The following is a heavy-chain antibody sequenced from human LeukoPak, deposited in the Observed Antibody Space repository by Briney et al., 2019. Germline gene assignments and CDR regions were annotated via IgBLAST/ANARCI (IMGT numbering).Heavy chain of an antibody. Sequence: PSETLSLTCTVSGGSISSGSYYWSWIRQPAGKGLEWIGRIYTSGSTNYNPSLKSRVTISVDTSKNQFSLKLSSVTAADTAVYYCARDSGIAVAGFNWFDPRGQGTLVTVSS. V-gene: IGHV4-61*02. CDR2: IYTSGST. J-gene: IGHJ5*02. CDR1: GGSISSGSYY. CDR3: ARDSGIAVAGFNWFDP. D-gene: IGHD6-19*01.